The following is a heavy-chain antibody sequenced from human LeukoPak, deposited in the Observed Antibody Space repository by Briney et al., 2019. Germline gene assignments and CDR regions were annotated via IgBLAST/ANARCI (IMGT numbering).Heavy chain of an antibody. CDR3: ATSLRGTRPFPFAY. Sequence: TTSETLSLTCAVSGGSISSGGYSWSWIRQPPGKGLEWIGYIYHSGSTYYNPSLKSRVTISVDRSKNQFSLKLSSVTAADTAVHHCATSLRGTRPFPFAYGGQGTLVT. V-gene: IGHV4-30-2*01. J-gene: IGHJ4*02. D-gene: IGHD2/OR15-2a*01. CDR1: GGSISSGGYS. CDR2: IYHSGST.